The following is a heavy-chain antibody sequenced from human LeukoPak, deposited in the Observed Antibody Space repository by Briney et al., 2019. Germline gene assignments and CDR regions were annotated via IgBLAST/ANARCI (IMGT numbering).Heavy chain of an antibody. D-gene: IGHD6-13*01. CDR1: GFTFSSYW. CDR3: MTASRSSSWPPPT. Sequence: SGGSLRLSCAASGFTFSSYWMNWVRQAPGKGLEWVANIKQDGSEKKYVDSVKGRFTISRDNAKNSVYLQMNSLRAEDTAVYYCMTASRSSSWPPPTWGQGTLVTVSS. V-gene: IGHV3-7*01. J-gene: IGHJ5*02. CDR2: IKQDGSEK.